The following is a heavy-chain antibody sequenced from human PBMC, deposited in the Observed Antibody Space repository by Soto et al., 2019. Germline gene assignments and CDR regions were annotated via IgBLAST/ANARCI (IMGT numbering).Heavy chain of an antibody. CDR2: VYRSGTT. CDR1: GGSINTYY. CDR3: ARVGAAAAPGYFDY. Sequence: SETLSLTCTVSGGSINTYYWTWIRQSPGKGPEWIGYVYRSGTTNYNPSLESRVTMSLDTSKNQFSLKVRSVTAADTAVYYCARVGAAAAPGYFDYWSQGTLVTVSS. J-gene: IGHJ4*02. D-gene: IGHD6-13*01. V-gene: IGHV4-59*01.